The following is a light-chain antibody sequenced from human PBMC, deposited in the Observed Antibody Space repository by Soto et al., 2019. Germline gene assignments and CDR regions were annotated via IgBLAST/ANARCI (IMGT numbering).Light chain of an antibody. Sequence: VVTEAPSGSGGPGPKGTIFFTGGKAKNWAGYDVHWYQQLPGTAPKLLIYGNSNRPSGVPDRFSGSKSGTSASLAITGLQAEDDAEYYCQSSDSNLSARYVFGTGAKVTVV. CDR1: KAKNWAGYD. CDR3: QSSDSNLSARYV. CDR2: GNS. V-gene: IGLV1-40*01. J-gene: IGLJ1*01.